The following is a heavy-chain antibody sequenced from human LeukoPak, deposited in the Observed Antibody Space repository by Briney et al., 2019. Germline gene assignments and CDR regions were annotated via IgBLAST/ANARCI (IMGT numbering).Heavy chain of an antibody. CDR1: GGSISSYY. CDR3: ARGAVTTQGHHWFDP. CDR2: IYTSGST. D-gene: IGHD4-11*01. V-gene: IGHV4-4*07. J-gene: IGHJ5*02. Sequence: SETLSLTCTVSGGSISSYYWSWIRQPAGKGLEWIGRIYTSGSTNYNPSLKSRVTISVDTSKNQFSLNLSSVTAADTAVYYCARGAVTTQGHHWFDPWGQGTLVTVSS.